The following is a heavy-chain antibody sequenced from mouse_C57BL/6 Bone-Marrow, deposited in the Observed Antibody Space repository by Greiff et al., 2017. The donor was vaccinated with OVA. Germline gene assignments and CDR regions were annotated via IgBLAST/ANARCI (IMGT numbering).Heavy chain of an antibody. CDR2: IYPGDGDT. V-gene: IGHV1-80*01. Sequence: QVQLQQSGAELVKPGASVKISCKASGYAFSSYWMNWVKQRPGKGLEWIGQIYPGDGDTNYNGKFKGKATLTADKSSSTAYMQLSSLTSEDSAVYFCARGRGNYEAMDYWGQGTSVTVSS. CDR1: GYAFSSYW. D-gene: IGHD2-1*01. CDR3: ARGRGNYEAMDY. J-gene: IGHJ4*01.